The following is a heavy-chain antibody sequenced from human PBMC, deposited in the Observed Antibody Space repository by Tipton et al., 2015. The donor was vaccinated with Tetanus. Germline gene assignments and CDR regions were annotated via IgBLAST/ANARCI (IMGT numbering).Heavy chain of an antibody. V-gene: IGHV1-18*04. J-gene: IGHJ5*02. CDR2: ISAYNGNT. D-gene: IGHD6-19*01. Sequence: QLVQSGAEVKKPGASVKVSCKASGYTFTSYGISWVRQAPGQGLEWMGWISAYNGNTNYAQKLQGRVIMTTDTSPRTAYMELRSLRSDDTAVYYCARGHWNNMAVAGTNFGLSRWFDPWGQGTLVTVSS. CDR3: ARGHWNNMAVAGTNFGLSRWFDP. CDR1: GYTFTSYG.